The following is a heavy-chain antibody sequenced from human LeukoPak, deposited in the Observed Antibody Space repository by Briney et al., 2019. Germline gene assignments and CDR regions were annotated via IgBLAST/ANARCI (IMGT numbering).Heavy chain of an antibody. CDR3: ANGGQFGDYDNPWNY. V-gene: IGHV3-9*01. Sequence: QPGGSLRLSCEVFGFTFDNFGMHWVRQAPGKGLEWVSDITWDSGIARYADSVKGRFIISRDNAKNSLFLQMNSLRTEDTALYYCANGGQFGDYDNPWNYWGQGTLVTVSS. D-gene: IGHD3-22*01. CDR1: GFTFDNFG. CDR2: ITWDSGIA. J-gene: IGHJ4*02.